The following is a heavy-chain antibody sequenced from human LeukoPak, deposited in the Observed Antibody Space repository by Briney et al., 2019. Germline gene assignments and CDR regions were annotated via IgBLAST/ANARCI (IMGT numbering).Heavy chain of an antibody. D-gene: IGHD2-15*01. CDR1: GGSISSGGYY. CDR3: ASSRQYCSGGSCYVGSLDAFDI. Sequence: PSETLSLTCTVSGGSISSGGYYWSWIRQHPGKGLEWIGYIYYSGSTYYNPSLKSRVTISVDTSKNQFSLKLSSVTAADTAVYYCASSRQYCSGGSCYVGSLDAFDIWGQGTMVTVSS. V-gene: IGHV4-31*03. J-gene: IGHJ3*02. CDR2: IYYSGST.